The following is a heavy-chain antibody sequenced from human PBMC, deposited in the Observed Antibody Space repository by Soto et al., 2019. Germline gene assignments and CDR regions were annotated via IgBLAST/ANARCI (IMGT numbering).Heavy chain of an antibody. V-gene: IGHV3-53*01. J-gene: IGHJ3*01. CDR1: GFTFSSND. CDR3: ATRPLLPGAP. CDR2: IYSGGST. Sequence: EVQLVESGGGLIQPGGSLRLSCAASGFTFSSNDMNWVRQAPGKGLEWDSLIYSGGSTYYADSVKGRFTISIDNSKNTLHLQMSSRRAEDTAVYYCATRPLLPGAPWGQGTMVTVSS. D-gene: IGHD3-22*01.